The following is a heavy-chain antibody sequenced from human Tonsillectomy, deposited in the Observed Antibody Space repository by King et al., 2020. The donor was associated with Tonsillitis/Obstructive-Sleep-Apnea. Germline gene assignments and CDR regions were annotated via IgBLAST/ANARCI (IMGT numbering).Heavy chain of an antibody. CDR2: ISWNSGSI. CDR3: AKGDPYYLQWGDY. J-gene: IGHJ4*02. V-gene: IGHV3-9*01. CDR1: GFTFDDYA. Sequence: VQLVESGGGLVQPGRSLRLSCAASGFTFDDYAMHWVRQAPGKGLEWVSGISWNSGSIGYADSVKGRLTISRDNAKNSLYLQMNSLRAEDTALYYCAKGDPYYLQWGDYWGQGTLVTVSS. D-gene: IGHD3-10*01.